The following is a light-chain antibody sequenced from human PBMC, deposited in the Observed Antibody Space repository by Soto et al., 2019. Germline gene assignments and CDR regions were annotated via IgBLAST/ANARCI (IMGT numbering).Light chain of an antibody. CDR2: WAS. J-gene: IGKJ1*01. CDR1: QSVLYSSNNKNY. Sequence: DIVMTQSPDSLAVSLGERATINCKSSQSVLYSSNNKNYLAWYQQKPGQPPKLLIYWASTRESGVPARFSGSGSGTDFTLTISSLQAEDVEVYYCQQYYSTPPTFGQGTKVEIK. CDR3: QQYYSTPPT. V-gene: IGKV4-1*01.